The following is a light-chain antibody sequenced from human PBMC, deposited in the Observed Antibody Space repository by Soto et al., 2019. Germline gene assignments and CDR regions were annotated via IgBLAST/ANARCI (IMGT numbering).Light chain of an antibody. V-gene: IGKV3-20*01. CDR2: GAS. J-gene: IGKJ1*01. Sequence: EIVLTQSPGTLSLSPGERATLSCRASQSVSSSYLAWYQQKPGQAPRLLIYGASSRAPGIPDRFSGSGSGTDFTLTISRLEPEDFAVYYCQQYGGSPWTFGQGTKVDIK. CDR1: QSVSSSY. CDR3: QQYGGSPWT.